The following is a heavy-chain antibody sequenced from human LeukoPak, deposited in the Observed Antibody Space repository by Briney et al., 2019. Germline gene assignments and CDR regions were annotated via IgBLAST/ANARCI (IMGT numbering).Heavy chain of an antibody. Sequence: GGSLRLSCAASGFTFSSYSMNWVRQAPGKGLEWVSYISSSSSTIYYADSVKGRFTISRDNAKNSLYLQMNSLRAEDTAVYYCARDPNWGIDYWGQGTLVTVSS. CDR2: ISSSSSTI. J-gene: IGHJ4*02. CDR1: GFTFSSYS. CDR3: ARDPNWGIDY. V-gene: IGHV3-48*01. D-gene: IGHD7-27*01.